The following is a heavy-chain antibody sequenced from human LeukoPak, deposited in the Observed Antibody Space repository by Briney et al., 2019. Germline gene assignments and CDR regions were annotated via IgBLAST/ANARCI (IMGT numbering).Heavy chain of an antibody. J-gene: IGHJ6*03. CDR1: GGSISSYY. CDR2: IYTSGRT. D-gene: IGHD1-14*01. V-gene: IGHV4-4*07. Sequence: SETLSLTCTVSGGSISSYYWSWIRQPAGKGLEWIGRIYTSGRTTYNPSLRSGVTMSVERSKNQFSLNLSSVTAADPAVYYGGSSAALPPYYYYYMDVWGKGTTVTVSS. CDR3: GSSAALPPYYYYYMDV.